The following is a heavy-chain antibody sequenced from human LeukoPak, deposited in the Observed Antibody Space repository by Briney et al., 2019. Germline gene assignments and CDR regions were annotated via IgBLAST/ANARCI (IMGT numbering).Heavy chain of an antibody. CDR2: INHSGST. D-gene: IGHD3-10*01. Sequence: PSETLSLTCAVYGGSFSGHYWNWIRQPPGKGLEWIGEINHSGSTHYNPSFKSRVTISVDTSKNQFSLRLSSVTAADTALYYCARGPDSGSYFAWFDPWGQGTQVTVSS. J-gene: IGHJ5*02. CDR1: GGSFSGHY. CDR3: ARGPDSGSYFAWFDP. V-gene: IGHV4-34*01.